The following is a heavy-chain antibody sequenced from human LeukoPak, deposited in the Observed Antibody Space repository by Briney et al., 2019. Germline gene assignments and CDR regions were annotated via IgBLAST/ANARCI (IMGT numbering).Heavy chain of an antibody. D-gene: IGHD5-18*01. CDR3: ARDRYIFAGPDAYYYMDV. CDR2: IYHSGST. CDR1: GVSITSYY. V-gene: IGHV4-59*01. J-gene: IGHJ6*03. Sequence: SETLSPTCTVSGVSITSYYWSWIRQPPGKGLEWIGYIYHSGSTNYNPSLKSRVTISVDTSKNQFSLKLSSVTAADTAVYYCARDRYIFAGPDAYYYMDVWGKGTTVTISS.